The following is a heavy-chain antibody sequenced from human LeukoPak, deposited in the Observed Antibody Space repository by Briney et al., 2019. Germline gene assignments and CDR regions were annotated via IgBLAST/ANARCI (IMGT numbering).Heavy chain of an antibody. J-gene: IGHJ5*02. Sequence: SETLSLTCAVYGGSFSGYYWSWIRQPPGKGLEWIGEINHSGSTNYNPSLKSRVTISVDTSKNQFSLKLSSVTAADTAVYYCARGAVVVVVPADTTSGRWFDPWGQGTLDTVSS. CDR2: INHSGST. V-gene: IGHV4-34*01. CDR1: GGSFSGYY. D-gene: IGHD2-2*01. CDR3: ARGAVVVVVPADTTSGRWFDP.